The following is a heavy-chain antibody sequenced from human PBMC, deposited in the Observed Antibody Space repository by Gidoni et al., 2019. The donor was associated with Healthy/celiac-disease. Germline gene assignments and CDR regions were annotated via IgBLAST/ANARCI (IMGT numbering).Heavy chain of an antibody. J-gene: IGHJ4*02. CDR2: IVVGRGNT. CDR1: GFTFTSSA. Sequence: MQLAQSGPEVKKPWTSVTVTCKQSGFTFTSSAVQWVIQARGHRLEWIGWIVVGRGNTNYAQKFQERVTITRDMSKSTAYMALSSLRSEDTAGYYCAAGPRTGGDYWGQGTLVTVSS. CDR3: AAGPRTGGDY. D-gene: IGHD2-8*02. V-gene: IGHV1-58*01.